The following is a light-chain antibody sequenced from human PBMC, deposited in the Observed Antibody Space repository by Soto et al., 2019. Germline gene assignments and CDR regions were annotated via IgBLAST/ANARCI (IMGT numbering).Light chain of an antibody. V-gene: IGLV2-14*01. CDR1: GSDVGAYNY. J-gene: IGLJ1*01. CDR3: TSFTSSSTLYV. Sequence: QSVLTQPASVSGCPGQSITISCTGTGSDVGAYNYVSWYQQHPDKAPKLMIYDVSDRPSGVSNRFSGSKSGNTASLTISGLQAEDEADYYCTSFTSSSTLYVFGAGTKLTVL. CDR2: DVS.